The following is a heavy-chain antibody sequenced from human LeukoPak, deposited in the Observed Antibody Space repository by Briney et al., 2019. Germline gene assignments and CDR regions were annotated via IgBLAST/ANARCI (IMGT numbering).Heavy chain of an antibody. Sequence: SETLSLTCAVSGGSVSTTNWWSWVRQSPGKGLEWIGEIHHSGTTNYNPSLKSRITVSVDKSKNQFSLKLSSVTAADTAVYYCARPEIGNWFDPWGQGTLVTVSS. V-gene: IGHV4-4*02. D-gene: IGHD1-14*01. J-gene: IGHJ5*02. CDR1: GGSVSTTNW. CDR3: ARPEIGNWFDP. CDR2: IHHSGTT.